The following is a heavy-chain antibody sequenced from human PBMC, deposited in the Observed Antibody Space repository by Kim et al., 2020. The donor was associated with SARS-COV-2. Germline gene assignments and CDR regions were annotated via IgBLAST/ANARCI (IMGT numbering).Heavy chain of an antibody. D-gene: IGHD3-10*01. V-gene: IGHV4-39*01. Sequence: KSRVTISVDTSKNQFSLKLSSVTAADTAVYYCARQWEQGFGESRYGAFDIWGQGTMVTVSS. CDR3: ARQWEQGFGESRYGAFDI. J-gene: IGHJ3*02.